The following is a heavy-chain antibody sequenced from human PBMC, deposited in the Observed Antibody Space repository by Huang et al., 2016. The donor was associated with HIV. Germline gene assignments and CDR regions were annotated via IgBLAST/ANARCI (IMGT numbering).Heavy chain of an antibody. CDR3: ARSEVLVTAVPFDH. D-gene: IGHD2-21*02. CDR1: GYSFTKYW. Sequence: EVQLVQSEAEVKKPGESLKISCRGSGYSFTKYWIGWGRQRPGEGLEWMGVIYPADSDTRYSPSFQGQVTFSADKSTRTAYLQWSSLQASDTAIYYCARSEVLVTAVPFDHWGQGTLVTVSS. CDR2: IYPADSDT. V-gene: IGHV5-51*03. J-gene: IGHJ4*02.